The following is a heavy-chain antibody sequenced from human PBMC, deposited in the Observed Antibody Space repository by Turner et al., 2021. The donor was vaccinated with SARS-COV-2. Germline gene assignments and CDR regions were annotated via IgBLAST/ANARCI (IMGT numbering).Heavy chain of an antibody. CDR3: ARGEIRGVTGDY. Sequence: EVQLVPSGGGLVQPGGSLRLSCTASGFTVSNNYMSWVRQGPGKGLEWVSLIYSGGNTKYADSVKGRFTISRDNSKNTLYLQMNSLRAEDTAVYYCARGEIRGVTGDYWGRGTLVTVSS. V-gene: IGHV3-66*01. CDR2: IYSGGNT. CDR1: GFTVSNNY. J-gene: IGHJ4*02. D-gene: IGHD3-10*01.